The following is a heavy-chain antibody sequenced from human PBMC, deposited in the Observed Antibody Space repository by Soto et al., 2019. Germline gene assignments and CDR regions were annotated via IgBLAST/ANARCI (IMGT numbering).Heavy chain of an antibody. CDR3: ARHRSEYCTSASCNNWFGP. V-gene: IGHV5-10-1*01. CDR2: IDPRDSYT. CDR1: GYIFTTYW. J-gene: IGHJ5*02. Sequence: GESLKISCKGSGYIFTTYWITWVRQMPGKDLEWMGRIDPRDSYTDYSPSFQGHVTISADRSISTAYLQWSSLQASDTAIYYCARHRSEYCTSASCNNWFGPWGQGTLVTVSS. D-gene: IGHD2-2*01.